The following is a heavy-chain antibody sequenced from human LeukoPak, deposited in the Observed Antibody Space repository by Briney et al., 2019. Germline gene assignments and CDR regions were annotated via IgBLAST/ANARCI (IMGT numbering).Heavy chain of an antibody. CDR1: GGSTSSSNW. V-gene: IGHV4-4*02. J-gene: IGHJ4*02. D-gene: IGHD3-9*01. Sequence: PSETLSLTCAVSGGSTSSSNWWSWVRQPPGKGLEWIGEIYHSGSTNYNPSLKSRVTISVDKSKNQFSLKLSSVTAADTAVYYCARRYYDILTGYYSIDYWGQGTLVTVSS. CDR3: ARRYYDILTGYYSIDY. CDR2: IYHSGST.